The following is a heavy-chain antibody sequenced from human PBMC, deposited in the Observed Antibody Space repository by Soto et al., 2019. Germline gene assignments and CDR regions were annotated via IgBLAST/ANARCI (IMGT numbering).Heavy chain of an antibody. CDR2: INHSGST. V-gene: IGHV4-34*01. CDR1: GGSFSGYY. D-gene: IGHD6-13*01. Sequence: SETLSLTCAVYGGSFSGYYWSWIRQPPGKGLEWIGEINHSGSTNYNPSLKSRVTISVDTSKNQFSLKLSSVTAADTAVYYCARNRQPRKNNWFDPWGQGTLVTVSS. J-gene: IGHJ5*02. CDR3: ARNRQPRKNNWFDP.